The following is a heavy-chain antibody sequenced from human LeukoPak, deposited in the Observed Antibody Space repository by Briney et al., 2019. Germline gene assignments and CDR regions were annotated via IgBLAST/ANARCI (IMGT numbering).Heavy chain of an antibody. Sequence: SETLSLTCTVSGGSISSHYWAWIRQSPVKGLEWIGDISNSGSTSYNPSLKSRVTISIDTSKNQFSLKLSSVTAADTAVYYCGRDALVGYFSYYYMDVWGKGTTVTVSS. CDR2: ISNSGST. J-gene: IGHJ6*03. CDR3: GRDALVGYFSYYYMDV. V-gene: IGHV4-59*11. CDR1: GGSISSHY. D-gene: IGHD2-15*01.